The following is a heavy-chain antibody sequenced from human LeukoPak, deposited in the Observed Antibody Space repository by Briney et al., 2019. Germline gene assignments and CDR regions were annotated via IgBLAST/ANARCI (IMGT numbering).Heavy chain of an antibody. V-gene: IGHV3-48*01. Sequence: GGSLRLSCTVSGFTVSSYSMNWVRQAPGKGLEWVAYISSSSSTIYYADSVKGRFTISRDNAKNSLYLQMNSLRAEDTAVYYCARDYYDSSGYHDAFDIWGQGTMVTVSS. CDR1: GFTVSSYS. CDR3: ARDYYDSSGYHDAFDI. J-gene: IGHJ3*02. D-gene: IGHD3-22*01. CDR2: ISSSSSTI.